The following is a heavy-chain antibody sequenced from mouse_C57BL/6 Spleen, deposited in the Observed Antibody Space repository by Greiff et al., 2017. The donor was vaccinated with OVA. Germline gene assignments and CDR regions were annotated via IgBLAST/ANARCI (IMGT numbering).Heavy chain of an antibody. D-gene: IGHD3-3*01. CDR3: ARGEDIDY. CDR2: ISDGGSYT. Sequence: EVQLVESGGGLVKPGGSLKLSCAASGFTFSSYAMSWVRQTPEKRLEWVATISDGGSYTYYPDNVKGRFTISRDNAKNNLYLQMSHLKSEDTAMYYCARGEDIDYWGQGTTLTVSS. J-gene: IGHJ2*01. V-gene: IGHV5-4*01. CDR1: GFTFSSYA.